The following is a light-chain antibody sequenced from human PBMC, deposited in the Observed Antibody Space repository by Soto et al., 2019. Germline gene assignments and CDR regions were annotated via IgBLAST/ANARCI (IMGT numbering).Light chain of an antibody. CDR3: SSYTSSSTLV. Sequence: QSALTQPASVSGSPGPSITICCTGTSSDVGGYNYVSWYQQHPGKAPKRMIYDVSNRPSGVSNRFSGSKSGNTASLTISGLHAEDEDDYYCSSYTSSSTLVFGGGTKLAVL. CDR2: DVS. CDR1: SSDVGGYNY. J-gene: IGLJ3*02. V-gene: IGLV2-14*01.